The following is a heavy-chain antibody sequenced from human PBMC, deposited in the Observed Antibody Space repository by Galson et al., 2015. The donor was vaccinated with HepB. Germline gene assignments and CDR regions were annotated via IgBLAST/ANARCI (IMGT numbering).Heavy chain of an antibody. D-gene: IGHD3-16*01. CDR2: MTSGGDTT. Sequence: SLRLSCAASGFTFSIYAMGWLRQAPGKGLEWVSSMTSGGDTTYYADSVKSRFTISRDNSKDTLYLQMNSLRAEDTAVYYCAKDPSMITFGGLGWFDPWGQGTLVTVSS. J-gene: IGHJ5*02. CDR3: AKDPSMITFGGLGWFDP. V-gene: IGHV3-23*01. CDR1: GFTFSIYA.